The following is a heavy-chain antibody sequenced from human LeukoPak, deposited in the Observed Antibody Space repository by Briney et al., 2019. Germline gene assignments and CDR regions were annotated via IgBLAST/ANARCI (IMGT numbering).Heavy chain of an antibody. CDR3: AKYAPPTTVVTRFFDY. V-gene: IGHV3-23*01. Sequence: PGGSLRLSCAASGFSFSSYAMTWVRQAPGTGLEWVSVIGGAGGDIQYADSVKGRFSISRDNSKNTLYLQMNSLRAEDTAMHYCAKYAPPTTVVTRFFDYWGQGTLVTVSS. CDR2: IGGAGGDI. CDR1: GFSFSSYA. J-gene: IGHJ4*02. D-gene: IGHD4-23*01.